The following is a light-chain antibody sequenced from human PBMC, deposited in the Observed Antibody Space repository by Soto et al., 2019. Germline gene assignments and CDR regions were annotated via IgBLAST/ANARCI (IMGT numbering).Light chain of an antibody. CDR2: DAS. CDR3: QQYNSYST. J-gene: IGKJ1*01. V-gene: IGKV1-5*01. CDR1: QSISTW. Sequence: DIQLTQSPSTLSASVGDRVTITCRASQSISTWLAWYQQKPGKAPNLLIYDASTLESGVPSRFSGSGSGTEFSITISSLQPESFASYYCQQYNSYSTFGQGT.